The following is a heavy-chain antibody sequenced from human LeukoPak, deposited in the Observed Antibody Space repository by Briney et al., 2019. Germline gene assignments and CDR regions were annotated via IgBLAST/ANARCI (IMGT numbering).Heavy chain of an antibody. Sequence: PGRSLRLSCAASGFTFSSYAMHWVRQAPGKGLEWVAVISYDGSNKYYADSVKGRFTISRDNSKNTLYLQMNSLRPEDTAVYYCAKGVVAATNAAYYGMDVWGQGTTVTVSS. CDR1: GFTFSSYA. CDR2: ISYDGSNK. J-gene: IGHJ6*02. D-gene: IGHD2-15*01. V-gene: IGHV3-30*04. CDR3: AKGVVAATNAAYYGMDV.